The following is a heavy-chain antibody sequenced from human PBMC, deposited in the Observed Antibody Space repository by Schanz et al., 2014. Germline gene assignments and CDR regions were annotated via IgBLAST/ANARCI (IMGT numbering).Heavy chain of an antibody. CDR1: GYTFTDYY. Sequence: QVQLVQSGAEVKKLGASVKVSCKASGYTFTDYYMHWVRQAPGQGLEWMGRINPNSGGTNYAQKCQGRVTMTRDTSISTAYMEMSRLISDDTAVYYCAREMLDIVATMDDDAFDIWGQGTMVTVSS. J-gene: IGHJ3*02. V-gene: IGHV1-2*06. CDR2: INPNSGGT. D-gene: IGHD5-12*01. CDR3: AREMLDIVATMDDDAFDI.